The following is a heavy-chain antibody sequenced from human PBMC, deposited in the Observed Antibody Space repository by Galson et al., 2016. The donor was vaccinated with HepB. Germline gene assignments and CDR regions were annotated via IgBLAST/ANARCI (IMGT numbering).Heavy chain of an antibody. Sequence: PALVKPTQTLTLTCSFSGFSLSTSGGGVGWIRQPPGKALEWLALIYWDDEKRYSPSLKSRLTITKDTSKNQVVLTLTNMDPVDTATYYCAHGYSSGWYDIVFKYWGQGTLVTVSS. D-gene: IGHD6-19*01. CDR3: AHGYSSGWYDIVFKY. CDR1: GFSLSTSGGG. V-gene: IGHV2-5*02. J-gene: IGHJ4*02. CDR2: IYWDDEK.